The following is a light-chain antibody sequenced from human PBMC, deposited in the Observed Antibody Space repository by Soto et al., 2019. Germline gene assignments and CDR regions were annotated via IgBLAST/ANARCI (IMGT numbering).Light chain of an antibody. Sequence: SALTQPASVSGSPGQSITISCTGTSSDVGGYNYVSWYQQHPGKAPKLMIYEVSNRPSGVSHRFSGSKSGNTASLTISGLQAEDEADYYCSSYTSSSTLMVFGGGTKVTVL. CDR1: SSDVGGYNY. V-gene: IGLV2-14*01. CDR3: SSYTSSSTLMV. J-gene: IGLJ2*01. CDR2: EVS.